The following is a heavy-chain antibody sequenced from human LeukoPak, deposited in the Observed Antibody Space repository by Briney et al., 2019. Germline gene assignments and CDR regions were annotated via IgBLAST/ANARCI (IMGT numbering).Heavy chain of an antibody. V-gene: IGHV3-7*05. D-gene: IGHD2-21*02. J-gene: IGHJ4*02. CDR3: ARDRIRLFDY. CDR1: GFXFSSYW. Sequence: GGSLRLSCAVSGFXFSSYWMTWVRQAPGKGLEWVAQIKNDGSEKYYVDSVKGRFTISRDSAKNSLYLQLSSLRAEDTAVYYCARDRIRLFDYWGQGTLVTVSS. CDR2: IKNDGSEK.